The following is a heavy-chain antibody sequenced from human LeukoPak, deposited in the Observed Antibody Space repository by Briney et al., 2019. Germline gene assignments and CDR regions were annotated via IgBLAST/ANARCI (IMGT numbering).Heavy chain of an antibody. CDR2: IYYSGST. D-gene: IGHD3-3*01. V-gene: IGHV4-31*03. Sequence: SETLSLTCTVSGGSISSGDYYWSWIRQHPGKGLEWIGYIYYSGSTYYNPSLKSRVTISVDTSKNQFSLKLSSVTAADTAVYYCARAIPRQGIEFGGDAFDIWGQGTMVTVSS. CDR1: GGSISSGDYY. J-gene: IGHJ3*02. CDR3: ARAIPRQGIEFGGDAFDI.